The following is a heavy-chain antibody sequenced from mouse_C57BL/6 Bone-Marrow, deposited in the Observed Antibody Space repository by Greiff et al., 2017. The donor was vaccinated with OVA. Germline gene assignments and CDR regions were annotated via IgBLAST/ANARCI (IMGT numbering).Heavy chain of an antibody. CDR3: ARDFGY. CDR1: GYSITSGYY. CDR2: ISYDGSN. J-gene: IGHJ3*01. Sequence: DVKLQESGPGLVKPSQSLSLTCSVTGYSITSGYYWNWIRQFPGNKLEWMGYISYDGSNNYNPSLKNRIAITRDTSKNQFFLKLNSVTTEDTATYYCARDFGYWGQGTLVTVSA. V-gene: IGHV3-6*01.